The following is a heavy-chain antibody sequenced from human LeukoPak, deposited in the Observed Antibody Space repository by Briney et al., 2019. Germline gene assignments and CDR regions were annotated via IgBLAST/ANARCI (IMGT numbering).Heavy chain of an antibody. CDR2: IYYSGST. Sequence: SETLSLTCAVYGGSFSGYYWSWIRQPPGKGLEWIGYIYYSGSTNYNPSLKSRVTISVDTSKNQFSLKLSSVTAADTAVYYCASGHMDVWGKGTTVTISS. CDR3: ASGHMDV. V-gene: IGHV4-59*01. CDR1: GGSFSGYY. D-gene: IGHD3/OR15-3a*01. J-gene: IGHJ6*03.